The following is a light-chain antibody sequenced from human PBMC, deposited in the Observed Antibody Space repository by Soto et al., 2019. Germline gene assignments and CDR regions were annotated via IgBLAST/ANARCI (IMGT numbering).Light chain of an antibody. Sequence: EIVLTQSPGTLSLSPGERATLSCRASQSVRSSYLAWYQQKPGQAPRLLIYGASSRATGIPDRFSGSGSGTDFTLTISRVEPEDFATYFCQQYNTYSAAFGQGTKVEIK. CDR2: GAS. J-gene: IGKJ1*01. CDR3: QQYNTYSAA. CDR1: QSVRSSY. V-gene: IGKV3-20*01.